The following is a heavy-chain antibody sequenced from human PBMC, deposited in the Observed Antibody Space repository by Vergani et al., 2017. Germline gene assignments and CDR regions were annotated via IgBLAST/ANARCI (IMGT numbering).Heavy chain of an antibody. CDR2: ISAYNGNT. CDR1: GYTFTSYG. CDR3: ARGLVATVYYYYYGMDV. J-gene: IGHJ6*02. V-gene: IGHV1-18*01. D-gene: IGHD5-12*01. Sequence: QVQLVQSGAEVKKPGASVKVSCKASGYTFTSYGISWVRQAPGQGLEWMGWISAYNGNTDYAQKLQGRVTMTTDTSTSTAYMELRSLRSDDTAVYYCARGLVATVYYYYYGMDVWGQGTTVTVSS.